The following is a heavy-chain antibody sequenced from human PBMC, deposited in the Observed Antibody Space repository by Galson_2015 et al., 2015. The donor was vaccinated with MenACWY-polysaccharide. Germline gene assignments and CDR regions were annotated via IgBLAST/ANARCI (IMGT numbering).Heavy chain of an antibody. CDR3: AREAVVGAFDI. V-gene: IGHV3-23*01. CDR1: GFTFGSYA. CDR2: IGGSGLTT. D-gene: IGHD4-23*01. J-gene: IGHJ3*02. Sequence: SLRLSCAASGFTFGSYAMGWVRQAPGKGLEWVSSIGGSGLTTFYAESVKGRFTISRDNAKNSLYLQMNSLRAEDTAVYYCAREAVVGAFDIWGQGTMVTVSS.